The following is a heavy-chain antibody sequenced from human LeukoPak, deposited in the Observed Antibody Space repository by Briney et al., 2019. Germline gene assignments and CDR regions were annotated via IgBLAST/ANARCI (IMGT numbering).Heavy chain of an antibody. CDR1: GDSISNYY. CDR2: IYHSGST. Sequence: SSETLSLTCTVSGDSISNYYWGWIRQPPGKGLEWIGSIYHSGSTYYNPSLKSRVTISVDTSKNQFSLKLSSVTAADTAVYYCARASHRSHDTIYGMDVWGQGTTVIVSS. CDR3: ARASHRSHDTIYGMDV. V-gene: IGHV4-38-2*02. J-gene: IGHJ6*02. D-gene: IGHD3-9*01.